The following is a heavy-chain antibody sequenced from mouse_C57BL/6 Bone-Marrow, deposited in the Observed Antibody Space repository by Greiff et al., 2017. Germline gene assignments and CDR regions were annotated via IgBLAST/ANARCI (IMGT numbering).Heavy chain of an antibody. CDR3: ARLYDYDMAWFAY. V-gene: IGHV1-64*01. D-gene: IGHD2-4*01. CDR1: GYTFTSYW. CDR2: IHPNSGST. J-gene: IGHJ3*01. Sequence: QVQLQQPGADLVKPGASVKLSCKASGYTFTSYWMHWVKQRPGQGLEWIGMIHPNSGSTNYNEKFKSKATLTVDKSSSTAYMQLSSLTSEDSAVYYCARLYDYDMAWFAYWGQGTLVTVSA.